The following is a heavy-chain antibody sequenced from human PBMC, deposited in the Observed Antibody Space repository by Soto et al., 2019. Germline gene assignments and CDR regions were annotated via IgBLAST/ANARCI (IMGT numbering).Heavy chain of an antibody. Sequence: PSETLSLTCAVSGGCISSSNLCCWVRQPPGKVLEWIGKIYHSGSTNYNASLKSRVTISADKSMNQFSLALTSVTAADTARYYRAKGSSTESVDSWGQGILVTVSS. D-gene: IGHD6-6*01. CDR1: GGCISSSNL. CDR3: AKGSSTESVDS. CDR2: IYHSGST. V-gene: IGHV4-4*02. J-gene: IGHJ4*02.